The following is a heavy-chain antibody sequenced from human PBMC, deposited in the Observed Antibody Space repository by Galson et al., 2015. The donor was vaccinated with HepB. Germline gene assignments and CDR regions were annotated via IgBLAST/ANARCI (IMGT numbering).Heavy chain of an antibody. CDR2: IKDDGSEK. J-gene: IGHJ4*02. Sequence: CAASGFTFSSYWMNWVRQAPGKGLEWVAKIKDDGSEKYYVDSVKGRFTISRDNAKNSLYLEMNSLRADDTAVYYCARGGSKGSVDYWGQGTLVTVSS. V-gene: IGHV3-7*03. CDR1: GFTFSSYW. CDR3: ARGGSKGSVDY. D-gene: IGHD3-16*01.